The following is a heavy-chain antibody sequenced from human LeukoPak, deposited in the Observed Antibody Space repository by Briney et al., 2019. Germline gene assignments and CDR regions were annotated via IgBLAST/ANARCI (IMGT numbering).Heavy chain of an antibody. Sequence: GESLKISCKGSGYSFTSYWIGWVRQMPGKGLEWMGIIYPGDSDTRYSPSFQGQVTISADKSISTAYMELSRLRSDDTAVYYCARGGKNYYDSSGYPIDIWGQGTMVTVSS. V-gene: IGHV5-51*01. D-gene: IGHD3-22*01. CDR2: IYPGDSDT. J-gene: IGHJ3*02. CDR3: ARGGKNYYDSSGYPIDI. CDR1: GYSFTSYW.